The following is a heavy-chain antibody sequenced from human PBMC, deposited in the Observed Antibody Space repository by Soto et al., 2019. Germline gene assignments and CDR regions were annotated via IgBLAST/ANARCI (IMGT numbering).Heavy chain of an antibody. D-gene: IGHD2-2*01. CDR3: ARVDIVVVPAAMFGLLRYYYYYYMDV. J-gene: IGHJ6*03. CDR1: GGSFSGYY. V-gene: IGHV4-34*01. Sequence: SETLSLTCAVYGGSFSGYYWSWIRQPPGKGLEWIGEINHSGSTNYNPSLKSRVTISVDTSKNQLSLKLSSVTAADTAVYYCARVDIVVVPAAMFGLLRYYYYYYMDVWGKGTTVTVSS. CDR2: INHSGST.